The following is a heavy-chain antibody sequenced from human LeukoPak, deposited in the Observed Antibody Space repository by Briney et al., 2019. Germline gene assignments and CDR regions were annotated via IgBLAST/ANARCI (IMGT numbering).Heavy chain of an antibody. V-gene: IGHV3-48*04. CDR2: ISGSSSTI. J-gene: IGHJ3*02. CDR3: ARPYYYDSSGYYPGAFDI. D-gene: IGHD3-22*01. Sequence: GGSLRLSCAASGFTFSSYTMNWVRQAPGKGLEWVSYISGSSSTIYYADSVKGRFTISRDNAKNSLYLQMNSLRAEDTAVYYCARPYYYDSSGYYPGAFDIWGQGTMVTVSS. CDR1: GFTFSSYT.